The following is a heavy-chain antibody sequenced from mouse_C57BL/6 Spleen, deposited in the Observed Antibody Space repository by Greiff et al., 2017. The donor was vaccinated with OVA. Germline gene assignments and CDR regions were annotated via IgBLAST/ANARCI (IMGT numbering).Heavy chain of an antibody. Sequence: EVQLVESGGGLVKPGGSLKLSCAASGFTFSDYGMHWVRQAPEKGLEWVAYISSGSSTIYYADTVKGRFTISRDNAKNTLFLQMTSLRSEDTAMYYCARGDYGNYLYAMDYWGQGTSVTVSS. CDR1: GFTFSDYG. D-gene: IGHD2-1*01. CDR3: ARGDYGNYLYAMDY. V-gene: IGHV5-17*01. CDR2: ISSGSSTI. J-gene: IGHJ4*01.